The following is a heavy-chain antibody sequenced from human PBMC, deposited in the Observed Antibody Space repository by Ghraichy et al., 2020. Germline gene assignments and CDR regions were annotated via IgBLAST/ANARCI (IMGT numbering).Heavy chain of an antibody. CDR2: ISGSGGST. D-gene: IGHD2-2*01. Sequence: GESLNISCAASGFTFISYAMTWVRQAPGKGLEWVSTISGSGGSTYYADSVKGRFTISRDNFKNTLYLQMNSLRGEDTAVYYCAKRPQGGLVPAAIDYCGQGTLVTVSS. CDR1: GFTFISYA. CDR3: AKRPQGGLVPAAIDY. J-gene: IGHJ4*02. V-gene: IGHV3-23*01.